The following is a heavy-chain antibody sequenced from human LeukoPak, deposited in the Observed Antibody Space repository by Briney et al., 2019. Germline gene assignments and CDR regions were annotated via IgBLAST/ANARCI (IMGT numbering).Heavy chain of an antibody. J-gene: IGHJ4*02. CDR1: GFTFSDSY. CDR2: IYSGGIT. CDR3: ARVVIRPYYFDY. D-gene: IGHD4-23*01. V-gene: IGHV3-66*01. Sequence: PGGSLRLSCAASGFTFSDSYMSWIRQAPGKGLEWVSVIYSGGITDYAYSVKGRFTISRDNSKNTLHLQMNNLRAEDTAVYYCARVVIRPYYFDYWGQGTLVTVSS.